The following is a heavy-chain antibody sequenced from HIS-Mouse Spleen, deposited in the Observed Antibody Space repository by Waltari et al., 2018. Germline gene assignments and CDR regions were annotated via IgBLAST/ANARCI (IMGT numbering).Heavy chain of an antibody. CDR2: ISYDGSNK. CDR3: AKDRVATTTHFDY. J-gene: IGHJ4*02. CDR1: GFTFSSYG. D-gene: IGHD5-12*01. Sequence: QVQLVESGGGVVQPGRSLRLSCAASGFTFSSYGMHWVRQAPGKGLGWVAVISYDGSNKYYADSVKGRFTISRDNSKNTLYLQMNSLRAEDTAVYYCAKDRVATTTHFDYWGQGTLVTVSS. V-gene: IGHV3-30*18.